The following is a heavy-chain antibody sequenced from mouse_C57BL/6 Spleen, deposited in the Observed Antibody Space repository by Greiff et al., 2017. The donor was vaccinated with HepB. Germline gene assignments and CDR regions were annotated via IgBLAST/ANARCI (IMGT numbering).Heavy chain of an antibody. V-gene: IGHV1-26*01. CDR1: GYTFTDYY. Sequence: EVQLQQSGPELVKPGASVKISCKASGYTFTDYYMNWVKQSHGKSLEWIGDINPNNGGTSYNQKFKGKATLTVDKSSSTAYMELRSLTSEDSAVYYCASLNDYVWAMDYWGQGTSVTVSS. CDR3: ASLNDYVWAMDY. CDR2: INPNNGGT. D-gene: IGHD2-4*01. J-gene: IGHJ4*01.